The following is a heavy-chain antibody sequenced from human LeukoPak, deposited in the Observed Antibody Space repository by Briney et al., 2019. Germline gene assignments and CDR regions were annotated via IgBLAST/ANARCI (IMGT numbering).Heavy chain of an antibody. D-gene: IGHD6-13*01. J-gene: IGHJ4*02. CDR1: GLSLSTSGVG. CDR3: AHTGSNWYQYYFDY. CDR2: IYWDDDK. Sequence: SGPTLVNPTQTLTLTCTFSGLSLSTSGVGVGWIRQPPGKALEWLALIYWDDDKRYNPSLKSRVTITKDTSKNQVVLTMTNMDPVDTATYYCAHTGSNWYQYYFDYWGRGTLVTVSS. V-gene: IGHV2-5*02.